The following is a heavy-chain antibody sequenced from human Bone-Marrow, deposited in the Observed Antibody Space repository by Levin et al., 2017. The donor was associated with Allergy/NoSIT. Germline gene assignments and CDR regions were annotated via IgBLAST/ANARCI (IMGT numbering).Heavy chain of an antibody. J-gene: IGHJ2*01. CDR2: IYYSGST. D-gene: IGHD6-19*01. CDR3: ARDLIAVAGTRHYWYFDL. V-gene: IGHV4-59*01. CDR1: GGSISSYY. Sequence: GSLRLSCTVSGGSISSYYWSWIRQPPGKGLEWIGYIYYSGSTNYNPSLKSRVTISVDTSKNQFSLKLSSVTAADTAVYYCARDLIAVAGTRHYWYFDLWGRGTLVTVSS.